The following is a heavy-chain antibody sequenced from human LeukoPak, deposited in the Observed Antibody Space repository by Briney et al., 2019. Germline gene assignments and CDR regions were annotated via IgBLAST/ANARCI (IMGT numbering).Heavy chain of an antibody. V-gene: IGHV3-7*01. CDR3: AKDTPQLERRGYNWFDP. D-gene: IGHD1-1*01. CDR2: IKQDGSEK. CDR1: GFTFSSYW. Sequence: PGGSLRLSCAASGFTFSSYWMSWVRQAPGKGLEWVANIKQDGSEKYYVDSVKGRFTISRDNSKNTLYLQMNSLRAEDTAVYYCAKDTPQLERRGYNWFDPWGQGTLVTVSS. J-gene: IGHJ5*02.